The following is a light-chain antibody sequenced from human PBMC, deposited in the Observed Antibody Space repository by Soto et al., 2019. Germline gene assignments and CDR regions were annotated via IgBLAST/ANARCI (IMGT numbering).Light chain of an antibody. J-gene: IGKJ1*01. V-gene: IGKV3-20*01. Sequence: ERVMRPSPATLSVSPGARATLSCRASQSVSSNLAWYQQKPGQAPRLLIYGASSRATGIPDRFSGSGSGTDFTLSVSRLEPEDFAVYFCQQYGSSPATFGQGTKV. CDR1: QSVSSN. CDR3: QQYGSSPAT. CDR2: GAS.